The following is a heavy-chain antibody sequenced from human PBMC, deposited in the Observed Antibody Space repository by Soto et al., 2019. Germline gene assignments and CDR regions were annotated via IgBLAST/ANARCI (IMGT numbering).Heavy chain of an antibody. CDR3: AREECSGGSCYSGFDY. Sequence: SETLSLTCTFSGGSISSGGYYWSWIRQHPGKGLEWIGYIYYSGSTYYNPSLKSRVTISVDTSKNQFSLKLSSVTAADTAVYYCAREECSGGSCYSGFDYWGQGTLVPSPQ. V-gene: IGHV4-31*03. D-gene: IGHD2-15*01. CDR1: GGSISSGGYY. J-gene: IGHJ4*02. CDR2: IYYSGST.